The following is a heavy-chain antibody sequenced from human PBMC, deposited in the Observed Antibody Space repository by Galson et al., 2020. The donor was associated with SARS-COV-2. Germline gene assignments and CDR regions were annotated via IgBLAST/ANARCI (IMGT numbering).Heavy chain of an antibody. D-gene: IGHD2-21*02. CDR1: GGSISSNDW. J-gene: IGHJ6*03. V-gene: IGHV4-4*02. Sequence: SETLSLTCAVSGGSISSNDWWGWVRQPPGKGLEWIGEIFHSGYTNYNPSLKSRVTMSLDTSKNQFSLKLSSVTAADTALYYCSRIIVTAYYFSYMDVWGKGTTVTVSS. CDR3: SRIIVTAYYFSYMDV. CDR2: IFHSGYT.